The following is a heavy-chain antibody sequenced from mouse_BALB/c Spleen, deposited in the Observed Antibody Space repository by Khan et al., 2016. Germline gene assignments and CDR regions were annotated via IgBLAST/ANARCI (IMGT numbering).Heavy chain of an antibody. Sequence: QVQLKESGPEVVRPGVSVKISCKGSGYTFTDYAMHWVKQSHAKSLEWIGVISTYNGNTNYNQKFKGKATMTVDKYSSTAYMELASLTSDDSAIYYCAIITTRAIDYWGQGTSVTVSS. CDR3: AIITTRAIDY. CDR1: GYTFTDYA. CDR2: ISTYNGNT. J-gene: IGHJ4*01. D-gene: IGHD2-4*01. V-gene: IGHV1S137*01.